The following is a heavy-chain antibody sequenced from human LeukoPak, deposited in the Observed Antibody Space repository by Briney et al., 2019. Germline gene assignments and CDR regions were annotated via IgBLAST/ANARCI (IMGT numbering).Heavy chain of an antibody. D-gene: IGHD2-8*01. V-gene: IGHV4-39*07. Sequence: PSETLSLTCTVSGGSISSSSYYWGWIRQPPGKGLEWIGSIYYSGSTNYNPSLKSRVTISVDTSKNQFSLKLSSVTAADTAVYYCARDLAPMGYGMDVWGQGTTVTVSS. J-gene: IGHJ6*02. CDR1: GGSISSSSYY. CDR2: IYYSGST. CDR3: ARDLAPMGYGMDV.